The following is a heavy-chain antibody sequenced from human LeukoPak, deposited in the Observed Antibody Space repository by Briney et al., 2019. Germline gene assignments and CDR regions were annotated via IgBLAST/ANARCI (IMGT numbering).Heavy chain of an antibody. CDR3: AREQCSSTSCHPGVRHYNWFDP. CDR1: GGSISSYY. J-gene: IGHJ5*02. CDR2: IYTSGST. V-gene: IGHV4-4*07. Sequence: SETLSLTCTVSGGSISSYYWSWIRQPAGKGLEWIGRIYTSGSTNYNPSLKSRVTMSVDTSKNQFSLKLSSVTAADTAVYYCAREQCSSTSCHPGVRHYNWFDPWGQGTLVTVSS. D-gene: IGHD2-2*01.